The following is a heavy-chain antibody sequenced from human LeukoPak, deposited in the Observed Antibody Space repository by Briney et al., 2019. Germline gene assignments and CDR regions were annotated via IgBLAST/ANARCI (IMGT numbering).Heavy chain of an antibody. CDR2: IWNDGSNK. D-gene: IGHD2-15*01. CDR3: AKDSAPFVVVVAATLY. CDR1: GFTFNKFG. V-gene: IGHV3-33*06. Sequence: GGSLRLSCAASGFTFNKFGMDWVRQAPGKGLEWVAVIWNDGSNKYYADSVKGRFTISRDNSKNTLYLQMNSLRAEDTAVYYCAKDSAPFVVVVAATLYWGQGTLVTVSS. J-gene: IGHJ4*02.